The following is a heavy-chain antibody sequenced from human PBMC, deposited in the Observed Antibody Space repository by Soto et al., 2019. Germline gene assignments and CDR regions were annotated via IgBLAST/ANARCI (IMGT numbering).Heavy chain of an antibody. CDR2: IRKKANSYTT. CDR3: ARISTTSYFDF. V-gene: IGHV3-72*01. Sequence: GGSLRLSCAASGFTFSDHYMDWVRQAPGKGLEWVGRIRKKANSYTTEYAASVKGRFTISRDDSKNSMYLQMNSLRTEDTAVYFCARISTTSYFDFWGQGTLVTVSS. J-gene: IGHJ4*02. CDR1: GFTFSDHY. D-gene: IGHD4-17*01.